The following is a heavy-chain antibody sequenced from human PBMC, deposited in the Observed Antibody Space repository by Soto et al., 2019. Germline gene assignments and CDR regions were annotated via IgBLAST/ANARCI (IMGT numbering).Heavy chain of an antibody. V-gene: IGHV3-66*01. CDR2: IYSGGST. J-gene: IGHJ4*02. CDR1: GFTVSSNY. CDR3: ARSQLGPQWQQLIR. Sequence: HLGGSLRLSCAASGFTVSSNYMSWVRQAPGKGLEWVSVIYSGGSTYYADSVKGRFTISRDNSKNTLYLQMNSLRAEDTAVYYCARSQLGPQWQQLIRWGQGTLVTVSS. D-gene: IGHD6-13*01.